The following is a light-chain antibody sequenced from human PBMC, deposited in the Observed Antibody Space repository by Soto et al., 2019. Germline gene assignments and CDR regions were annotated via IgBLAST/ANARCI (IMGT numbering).Light chain of an antibody. V-gene: IGLV2-14*01. CDR3: SSYTSSSTPYV. Sequence: SPLTQPGAESGSPGQSVTISCTGTIRDVVGYNYVCWYQPHPGKAPKLMIYEVSNRPSGVSNRFSGSKSGNTASLTISGLQAEDEADYYCSSYTSSSTPYVFGTGTKVIVL. CDR1: IRDVVGYNY. J-gene: IGLJ1*01. CDR2: EVS.